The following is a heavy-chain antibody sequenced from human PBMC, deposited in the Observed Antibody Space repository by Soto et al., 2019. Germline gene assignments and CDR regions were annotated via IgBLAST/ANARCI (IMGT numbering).Heavy chain of an antibody. Sequence: SENLSLSCSVSGGSISSGVYHWSWIRQPPGKGLEWIGYTYNSGSTYYKPSLKSRVSISIDASKNHFSLRLSSVTAADTAVYYCAREGGYGDHRGIWGQGALVTVSS. CDR1: GGSISSGVYH. J-gene: IGHJ4*02. CDR3: AREGGYGDHRGI. CDR2: TYNSGST. V-gene: IGHV4-30-4*01. D-gene: IGHD4-17*01.